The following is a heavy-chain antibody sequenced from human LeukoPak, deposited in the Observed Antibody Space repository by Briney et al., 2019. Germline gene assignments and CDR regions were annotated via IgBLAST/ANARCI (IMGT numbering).Heavy chain of an antibody. V-gene: IGHV1-24*01. Sequence: SVKVSCKVSGYTLTELSMHWVRQAPGKGLEWMGGFDPEDGVTIYAQKFQGRVTMTEDTSTDTAYMELSSLRSEDTAVYYCARGSYYYDSSGPGENAFDIWGQGTMVTVSS. CDR1: GYTLTELS. J-gene: IGHJ3*02. CDR2: FDPEDGVT. D-gene: IGHD3-22*01. CDR3: ARGSYYYDSSGPGENAFDI.